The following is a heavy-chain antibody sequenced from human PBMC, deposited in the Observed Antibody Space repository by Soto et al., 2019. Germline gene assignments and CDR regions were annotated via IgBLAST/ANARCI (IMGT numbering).Heavy chain of an antibody. J-gene: IGHJ3*02. V-gene: IGHV3-30*03. CDR2: ISYDGSNK. Sequence: GGSLRLSCAASGFTFSSYGMHWVRQAPGKGLEWVAVISYDGSNKYYADSVKGRFTIPRDNSKNTLYLPMNSLRAEDKAVYYCETHRAPRFAAFDIWGQGTMVTVSS. CDR3: ETHRAPRFAAFDI. CDR1: GFTFSSYG.